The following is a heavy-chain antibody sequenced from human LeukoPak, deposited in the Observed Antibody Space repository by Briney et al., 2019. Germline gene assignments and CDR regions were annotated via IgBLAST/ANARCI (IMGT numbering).Heavy chain of an antibody. J-gene: IGHJ4*02. D-gene: IGHD4-23*01. CDR2: IFYSGST. V-gene: IGHV4-30-4*01. CDR1: GGSISSGDYY. CDR3: ARDLLNEGNHLDY. Sequence: SETLSLTCTVSGGSISSGDYYWSWLRQPPGKGLEWIGYIFYSGSTYYNPSLKSRVTISVDTSNNQFSLKLSSVTAADTAVYYCARDLLNEGNHLDYWGQGTLVTVSS.